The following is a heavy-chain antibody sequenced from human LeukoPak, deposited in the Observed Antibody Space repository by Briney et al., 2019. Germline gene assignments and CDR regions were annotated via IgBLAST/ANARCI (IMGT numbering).Heavy chain of an antibody. CDR3: AKDSSNVWAGFDYYYMDV. Sequence: GGSLRLSCAESGFTFSSYGMHWVRQAPGKGVEWVAFIRYDGRNKYYADSVKGRFTISRDNSKNTLYLQMNSLRAEDTAVYYCAKDSSNVWAGFDYYYMDVWGKGTTVTISS. CDR1: GFTFSSYG. J-gene: IGHJ6*03. D-gene: IGHD2-2*01. V-gene: IGHV3-30*02. CDR2: IRYDGRNK.